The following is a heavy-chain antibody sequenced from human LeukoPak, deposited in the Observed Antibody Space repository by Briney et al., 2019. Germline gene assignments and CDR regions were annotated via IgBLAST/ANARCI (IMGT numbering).Heavy chain of an antibody. J-gene: IGHJ6*03. CDR1: GGSFSSYA. CDR3: ARDDSSGWSADYMDV. CDR2: IIPIFGTA. D-gene: IGHD6-19*01. V-gene: IGHV1-69*05. Sequence: SVKVSCKASGGSFSSYAISWVRQAPGQGLEWMGRIIPIFGTAHYAQKFQGRVTITTDESTSTAYMELSSLRSEDTAMYYCARDDSSGWSADYMDVSGKGTAVTVSS.